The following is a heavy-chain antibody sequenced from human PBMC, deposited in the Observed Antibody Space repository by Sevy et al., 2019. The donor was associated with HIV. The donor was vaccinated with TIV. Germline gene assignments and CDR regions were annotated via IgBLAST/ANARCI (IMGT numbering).Heavy chain of an antibody. CDR1: GFTFGDYA. CDR3: TRGDGSYDFWSGYYGPPNPALDY. V-gene: IGHV3-49*03. CDR2: IRSKAYGGTT. D-gene: IGHD3-3*01. Sequence: GGSLRLSCTASGFTFGDYAMSWFRQAPGKGLEWVGFIRSKAYGGTTEYAASVNGRFTISRDDSKSIAYLQMNSLKTEDTAVYYCTRGDGSYDFWSGYYGPPNPALDYWGQGTLVTVSS. J-gene: IGHJ4*02.